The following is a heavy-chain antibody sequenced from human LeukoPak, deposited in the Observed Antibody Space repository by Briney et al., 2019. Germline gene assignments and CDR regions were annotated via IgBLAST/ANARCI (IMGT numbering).Heavy chain of an antibody. D-gene: IGHD3-10*01. CDR3: VRQRGSSGTINHFDP. J-gene: IGHJ5*02. CDR2: IYPDDSDS. Sequence: GESLKISCETSGFSFTTYWIGWVRQMPGTGLEWVGAIYPDDSDSRYSPSFQGQVVISADRSIRTAYLQWNSLKTSDTAMYYCVRQRGSSGTINHFDPWGQGTLVTVSS. CDR1: GFSFTTYW. V-gene: IGHV5-51*01.